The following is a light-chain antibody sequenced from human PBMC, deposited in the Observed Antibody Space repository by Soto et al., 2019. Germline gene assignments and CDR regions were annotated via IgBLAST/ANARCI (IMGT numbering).Light chain of an antibody. V-gene: IGKV3D-15*01. CDR1: QSVSSN. J-gene: IGKJ4*01. CDR3: QQYNKWPLT. Sequence: EIVMTQSPATLSVSPGERATLSCRASQSVSSNLAWYQQKPGQAPRLLIYGASIRATGIPARFSGSGSGTEFTLTISSLQSEDFAVYSCQQYNKWPLTFGGGTKV. CDR2: GAS.